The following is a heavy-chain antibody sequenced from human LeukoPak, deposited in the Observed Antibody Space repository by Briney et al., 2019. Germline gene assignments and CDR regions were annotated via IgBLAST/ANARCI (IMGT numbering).Heavy chain of an antibody. J-gene: IGHJ4*02. Sequence: GASVKVSCKASGYTFTSYDINWVRQATGQGLEWMGWMNRNSGNTGYAQKFQGRVTMTRNTSISTAYMELSSLRSEDTAVYYCARDHDILTGFDYWGQGTLVTVSS. CDR2: MNRNSGNT. D-gene: IGHD3-9*01. CDR3: ARDHDILTGFDY. CDR1: GYTFTSYD. V-gene: IGHV1-8*01.